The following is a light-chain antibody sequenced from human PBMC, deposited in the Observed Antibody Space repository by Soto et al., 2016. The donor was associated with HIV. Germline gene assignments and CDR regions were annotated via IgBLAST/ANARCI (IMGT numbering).Light chain of an antibody. CDR2: AAS. CDR1: QDISSS. CDR3: LQHNSYPRT. Sequence: DIQMTQSPSSLSASVRDRVTFTCRASQDISSSLGWYQQKPGKAPKRLIYAASSLQTGVPSRFSGTGSGTEFTLTITSLRPEDFATYYCLQHNSYPRTFGQGTRVEIK. V-gene: IGKV1-17*01. J-gene: IGKJ1*01.